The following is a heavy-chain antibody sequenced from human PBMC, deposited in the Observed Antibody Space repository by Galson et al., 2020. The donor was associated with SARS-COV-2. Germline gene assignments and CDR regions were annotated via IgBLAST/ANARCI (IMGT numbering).Heavy chain of an antibody. CDR2: IYPGDSDT. Sequence: GESLKISCKSSGYRFTNYWIGWVRQVPGKGLEWMGIIYPGDSDTRYSPTFQDQVIISADKSISTAYLQWTSLKASDTAMYYCARPRDGYPNGAFDLWGQGTMVTVSS. V-gene: IGHV5-51*01. D-gene: IGHD5-12*01. J-gene: IGHJ3*01. CDR3: ARPRDGYPNGAFDL. CDR1: GYRFTNYW.